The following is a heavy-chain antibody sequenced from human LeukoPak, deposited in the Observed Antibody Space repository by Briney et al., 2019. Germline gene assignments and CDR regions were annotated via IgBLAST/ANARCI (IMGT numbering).Heavy chain of an antibody. D-gene: IGHD6-13*01. Sequence: GGSLRLSCAASGFTFSSYGMHWVRQAPGKGLEWVAFLRYDGSNKYYADSVKGRFTISRDNSRNTLYLQMNSLRAEDTAVYYCAKVEEISSHYTGGSFDIWGQGTMVTVSS. J-gene: IGHJ3*02. V-gene: IGHV3-30*02. CDR2: LRYDGSNK. CDR3: AKVEEISSHYTGGSFDI. CDR1: GFTFSSYG.